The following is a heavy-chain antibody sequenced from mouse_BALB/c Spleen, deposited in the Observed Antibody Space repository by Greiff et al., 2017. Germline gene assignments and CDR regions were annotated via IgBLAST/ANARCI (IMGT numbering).Heavy chain of an antibody. CDR2: ISNGGGST. D-gene: IGHD2-14*01. V-gene: IGHV5-12-2*01. Sequence: EVKLVESGGGLVQPGGSLKLSCAASGFTFSSYTMSWVRQTPEKRLEWVAYISNGGGSTYYPDTVKGRFTISRDNAKNTLYLQMSSLKSEDTAMYYCASGVRRDYYAMDYWGQGTSVTVSS. J-gene: IGHJ4*01. CDR3: ASGVRRDYYAMDY. CDR1: GFTFSSYT.